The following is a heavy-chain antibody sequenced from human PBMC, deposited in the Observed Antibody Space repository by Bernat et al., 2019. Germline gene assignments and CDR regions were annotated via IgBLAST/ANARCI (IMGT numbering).Heavy chain of an antibody. CDR2: IYYSGST. CDR1: GGSISSGGYY. Sequence: QVQLQESGPGLVKPSQTLSLTCTVSGGSISSGGYYWSWIRQHPGKGLEWIGYIYYSGSTYYNPSLKSLVTISVDTSKNQFSLKLSSVTAADTAVYYCARADVYCSSTSCYAEAFDIWGQGTMVTVSS. D-gene: IGHD2-2*01. CDR3: ARADVYCSSTSCYAEAFDI. J-gene: IGHJ3*02. V-gene: IGHV4-31*01.